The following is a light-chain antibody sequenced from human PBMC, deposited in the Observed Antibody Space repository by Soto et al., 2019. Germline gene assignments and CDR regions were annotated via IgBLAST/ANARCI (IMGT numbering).Light chain of an antibody. CDR2: GAS. CDR1: QSVSSNY. V-gene: IGKV3-20*01. J-gene: IGKJ1*01. Sequence: EIVLTQSPGTLSLSPGERATLSCRASQSVSSNYLAWYQQKPGQAPRLLIYGASSRATGIPDRFSGSGSGTDFTLTITRLEPEDFAVYYCHQYGSSSWTFGQGTKVDIX. CDR3: HQYGSSSWT.